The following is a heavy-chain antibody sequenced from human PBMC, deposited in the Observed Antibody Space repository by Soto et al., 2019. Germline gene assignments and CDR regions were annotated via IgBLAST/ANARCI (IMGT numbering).Heavy chain of an antibody. CDR1: GYSFTAYG. V-gene: IGHV1-18*01. J-gene: IGHJ6*02. D-gene: IGHD3-3*01. CDR3: ARDATPPELRFLEWHNYDYNGMDV. CDR2: ISCYNGKT. Sequence: QVQVVQSGDEVKETGASVRVSCKTSGYSFTAYGISWVRQAPGQGLEWMGWISCYNGKTKYAQKVQGRVTMTTDTSTSTEYMEVKSLRSDETAIYYCARDATPPELRFLEWHNYDYNGMDVWGQVTTVTV.